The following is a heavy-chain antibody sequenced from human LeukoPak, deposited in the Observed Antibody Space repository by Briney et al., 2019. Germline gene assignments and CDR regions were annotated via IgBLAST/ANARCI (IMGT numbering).Heavy chain of an antibody. CDR1: GGSFSGYY. Sequence: SETLSLTCAVYGGSFSGYYWSWIRQPPGKGLEWIGEINHSGSTNYNPSLKSRVTISVDTSKNQFSLKLSSVTAADTAVYYCARGVADFWSGYRASYFDYRGQGTLVTVSS. CDR2: INHSGST. V-gene: IGHV4-34*01. D-gene: IGHD3-3*01. J-gene: IGHJ4*02. CDR3: ARGVADFWSGYRASYFDY.